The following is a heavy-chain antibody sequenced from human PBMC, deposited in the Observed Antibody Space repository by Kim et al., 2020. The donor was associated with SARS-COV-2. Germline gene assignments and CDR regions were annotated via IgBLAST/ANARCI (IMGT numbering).Heavy chain of an antibody. D-gene: IGHD3-10*01. CDR2: INHSGST. Sequence: SETLSLTCAVYGGSFSGYYWSWIRQPPGKGLEWIGEINHSGSTNYNPSLKSRVTISVDTSKNQFSLKLSSVTAADTAVYYCARGITMVRGVIEPRTYYFDYWGQGTLVTVSS. J-gene: IGHJ4*02. CDR1: GGSFSGYY. CDR3: ARGITMVRGVIEPRTYYFDY. V-gene: IGHV4-34*01.